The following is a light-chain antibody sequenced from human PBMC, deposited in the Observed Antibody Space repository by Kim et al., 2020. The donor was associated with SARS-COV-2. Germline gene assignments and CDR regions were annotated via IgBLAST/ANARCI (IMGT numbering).Light chain of an antibody. J-gene: IGKJ4*01. V-gene: IGKV3-15*01. CDR1: PGGRSN. Sequence: GAPGEKATPPRRARPGGRSNLGWFQPKPWQAPRALIYGASTRATGIPARFSGSGSGTEFTLTISSLQSEDLAFYYCQQNNNWPLTFGGGTKVEIK. CDR3: QQNNNWPLT. CDR2: GAS.